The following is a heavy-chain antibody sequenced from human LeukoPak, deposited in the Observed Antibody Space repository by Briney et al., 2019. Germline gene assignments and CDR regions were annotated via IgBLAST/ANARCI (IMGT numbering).Heavy chain of an antibody. Sequence: ASVKVSCKASGYTFTNYAITWVRQAPGQGPEWMGWISPYNGDRRDALKFQDRVTMTTDTSTTTAYMELSSLRSEDTAVYYCARGPGRCSGGSCYSRGYYYYMDIWGKGTTVTISS. V-gene: IGHV1-18*01. CDR3: ARGPGRCSGGSCYSRGYYYYMDI. CDR2: ISPYNGDR. CDR1: GYTFTNYA. D-gene: IGHD2-15*01. J-gene: IGHJ6*03.